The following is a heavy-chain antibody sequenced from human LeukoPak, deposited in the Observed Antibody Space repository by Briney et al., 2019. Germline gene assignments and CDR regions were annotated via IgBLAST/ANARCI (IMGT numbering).Heavy chain of an antibody. V-gene: IGHV1-2*02. D-gene: IGHD5-24*01. CDR1: GYTFTSYG. Sequence: ASVKVSCKASGYTFTSYGISWVRQAPGQGLEWMGWINPNSGGTNYAQKFQGRVTMTRDTSISTAYMELSRLRSDDTAVYYCARAGRDGYRIMDAWGKGTTVTISS. CDR3: ARAGRDGYRIMDA. J-gene: IGHJ6*03. CDR2: INPNSGGT.